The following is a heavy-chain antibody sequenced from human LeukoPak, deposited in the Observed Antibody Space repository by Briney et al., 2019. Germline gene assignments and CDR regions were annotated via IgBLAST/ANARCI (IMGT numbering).Heavy chain of an antibody. CDR3: ARGPHYGSGDDY. CDR2: IIPILGIA. CDR1: GGTFSSYA. J-gene: IGHJ4*02. D-gene: IGHD3-10*01. Sequence: GASVKVSCKASGGTFSSYAISWVRQAPGQGLEWMGRIIPILGIANYAQKFQGRVTITADKSTSTAYMELSSLRSEDTAVYYCARGPHYGSGDDYWGQGTLVTVSS. V-gene: IGHV1-69*04.